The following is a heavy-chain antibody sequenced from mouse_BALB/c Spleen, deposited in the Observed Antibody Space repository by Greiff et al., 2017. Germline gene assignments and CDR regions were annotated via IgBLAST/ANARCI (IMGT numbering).Heavy chain of an antibody. CDR2: ISYDGSN. CDR1: GYSITSGYY. D-gene: IGHD1-1*01. CDR3: AREGNYYGSSYRAY. J-gene: IGHJ3*01. V-gene: IGHV3-6*02. Sequence: EVQLQESGPGLVKPSQSLSLTCSVTGYSITSGYYWNWIRQFPGNKLEWMGYISYDGSNNYNPSLKNRISITRDTSKNQFFLKLNSVTTEDTATYYCAREGNYYGSSYRAYWGQGTLVTVSA.